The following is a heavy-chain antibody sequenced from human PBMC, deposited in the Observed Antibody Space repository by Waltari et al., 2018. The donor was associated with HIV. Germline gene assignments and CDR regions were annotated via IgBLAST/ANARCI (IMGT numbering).Heavy chain of an antibody. V-gene: IGHV1-18*01. CDR3: ARDSEAVLVPAALSY. CDR2: ISAYNDNT. J-gene: IGHJ4*02. CDR1: GYTFPRSG. Sequence: QVQLVQSGAEVKNPGASVKVSCKDSGYTFPRSGISWVTQSPGQGLECMGWISAYNDNTNYAQKLQGRVTMTTDTSTSTAYMELRSLRSDDTAVYYCARDSEAVLVPAALSYWGQGTLVTVSS. D-gene: IGHD2-2*01.